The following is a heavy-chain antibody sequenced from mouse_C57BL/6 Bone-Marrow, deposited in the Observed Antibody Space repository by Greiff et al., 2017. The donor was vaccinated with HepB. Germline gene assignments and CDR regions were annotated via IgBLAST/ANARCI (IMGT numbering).Heavy chain of an antibody. CDR3: TCGYYVGYYFDY. CDR2: IDPENGDT. V-gene: IGHV14-4*01. Sequence: VQLQQSGAELVRPGASVKLSCTASGFNIKDDYMHWVKQRPEQGLEWIGWIDPENGDTEYASKFQGKATITADTSSNTAYLQLSSLTSEDTAVYYCTCGYYVGYYFDYWGQGTTLTVSS. CDR1: GFNIKDDY. D-gene: IGHD2-3*01. J-gene: IGHJ2*01.